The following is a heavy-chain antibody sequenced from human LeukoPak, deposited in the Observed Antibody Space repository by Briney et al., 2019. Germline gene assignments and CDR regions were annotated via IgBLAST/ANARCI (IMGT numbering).Heavy chain of an antibody. CDR1: GFSFSSYW. Sequence: PGGSLRLSCTASGFSFSSYWMSWVRQAPGKGLEWVANIKQDGSDKYYVDSVKGRFTITRDNAKNSLYLQMNSLRAEDSTLYYCARASAVAGTIDYWGQGTLVTVSS. CDR2: IKQDGSDK. V-gene: IGHV3-7*01. J-gene: IGHJ4*02. D-gene: IGHD6-19*01. CDR3: ARASAVAGTIDY.